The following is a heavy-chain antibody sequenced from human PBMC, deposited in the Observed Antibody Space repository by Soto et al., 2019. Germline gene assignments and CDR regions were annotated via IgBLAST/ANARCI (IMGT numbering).Heavy chain of an antibody. J-gene: IGHJ4*02. CDR3: ARGDAHYYDSSGYHDFDY. Sequence: GASVKVYCKASGHTFTSYAMHWVRQAPGQRLEWMGWINACNGNTKYSQKFQGRVTITRDTSASTAYMELSSLRSEDTAVYYCARGDAHYYDSSGYHDFDYWGQGTLVTVSS. CDR2: INACNGNT. V-gene: IGHV1-3*01. D-gene: IGHD3-22*01. CDR1: GHTFTSYA.